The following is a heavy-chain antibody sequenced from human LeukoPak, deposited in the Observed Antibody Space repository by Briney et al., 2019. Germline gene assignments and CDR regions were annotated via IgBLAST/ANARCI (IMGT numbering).Heavy chain of an antibody. J-gene: IGHJ5*02. CDR1: GYSFTNYD. D-gene: IGHD2-2*01. CDR2: ISAYSGNT. Sequence: ASXKVSCKASGYSFTNYDISWVRQAPGQGLEWMGWISAYSGNTNYAQKFQGRVSMTTDTSTNTAYMDLRSLRSDDTAVYYCARVFFDVVVPAAIYWFAPWGQGTLVTVSS. CDR3: ARVFFDVVVPAAIYWFAP. V-gene: IGHV1-18*01.